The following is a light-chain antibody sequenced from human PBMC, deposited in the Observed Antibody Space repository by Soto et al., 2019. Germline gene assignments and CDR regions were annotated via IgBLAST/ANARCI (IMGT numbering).Light chain of an antibody. CDR2: AAS. CDR3: QQYNNWPPIT. Sequence: DIQMTQSPSTLSASVGDRVTITCRASQSISSWLAWYQQKPGKAPKVLIYAASSLQSGVPSRFSGSGSETDFTLTISSLQSEDFAVYYCQQYNNWPPITFGQGTRLEI. V-gene: IGKV1-5*01. J-gene: IGKJ5*01. CDR1: QSISSW.